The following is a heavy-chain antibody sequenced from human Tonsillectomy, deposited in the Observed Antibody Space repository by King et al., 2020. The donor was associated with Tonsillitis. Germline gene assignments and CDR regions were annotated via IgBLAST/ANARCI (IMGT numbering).Heavy chain of an antibody. D-gene: IGHD1-26*01. Sequence: QVQLQESGPGLVKPSETLSLTCTVSGGSITTSNFWGWIRQPAGKGIEGIGSIYYSGTTYYNPSLKSRVTISVDTPKNQFALKLSSVTAADTAVYYCARRVGVGYNWFDPWGQGTLVIVSS. CDR3: ARRVGVGYNWFDP. CDR1: GGSITTSNF. CDR2: IYYSGTT. J-gene: IGHJ5*02. V-gene: IGHV4-39*01.